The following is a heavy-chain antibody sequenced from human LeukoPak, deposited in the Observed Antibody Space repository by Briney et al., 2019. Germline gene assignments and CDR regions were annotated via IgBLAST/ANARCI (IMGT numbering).Heavy chain of an antibody. CDR2: ISSSSSYI. D-gene: IGHD3-10*01. CDR3: ARGSLNTVVRGVMYYFDY. J-gene: IGHJ4*02. CDR1: GFTFSSYS. Sequence: GGSLRLSCAASGFTFSSYSMNWVRQAPGKGLEWVSSISSSSSYIYYADSVKGRFTISRDNAKNSLYLQMNSLRAEDTAVYYCARGSLNTVVRGVMYYFDYWGQGTLVTVSS. V-gene: IGHV3-21*01.